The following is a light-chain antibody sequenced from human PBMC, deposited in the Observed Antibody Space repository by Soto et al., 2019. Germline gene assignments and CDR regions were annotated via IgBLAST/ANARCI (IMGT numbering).Light chain of an antibody. V-gene: IGKV3-20*01. Sequence: EIVLTQSPGTLSLSPGERATLSCRASQTVRSNFLAWYQQKPGQAPRLLIYGASSRATGIPDRFSGSGTGTDFTLTISRLEAEEFAVYYCQQYGSPPFTFGPGTKVDVK. CDR1: QTVRSNF. CDR3: QQYGSPPFT. CDR2: GAS. J-gene: IGKJ3*01.